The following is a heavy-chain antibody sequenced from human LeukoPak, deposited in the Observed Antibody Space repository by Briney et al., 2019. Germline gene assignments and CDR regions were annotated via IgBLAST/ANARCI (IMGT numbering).Heavy chain of an antibody. CDR1: GGSISGYY. CDR2: INHSGST. Sequence: PSETLSLTCAVYGGSISGYYWSWIRQPPGKGLEWIGEINHSGSTNYNPSLKSRVTISVDTSKNQFSLKLSSVTAADTAVYYCARRRLGGNWNSKEGAWFDPWGQGTLVTVSS. D-gene: IGHD1-7*01. CDR3: ARRRLGGNWNSKEGAWFDP. J-gene: IGHJ5*02. V-gene: IGHV4-34*01.